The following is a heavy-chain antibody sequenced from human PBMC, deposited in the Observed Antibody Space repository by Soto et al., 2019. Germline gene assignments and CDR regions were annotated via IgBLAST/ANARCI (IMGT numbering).Heavy chain of an antibody. CDR3: VKGGPIGVSGDDY. D-gene: IGHD6-19*01. Sequence: EVQLLESGGGLVQPGGSLRLSCAASGFTFSSYAMTWVRQAPGKGLEWVALILGGSGKTYYADSVKGRFTISRDNSKNTLYLPMNSLRAEDSALYYCVKGGPIGVSGDDYWGQGTLVNVSS. CDR2: ILGGSGKT. V-gene: IGHV3-23*01. J-gene: IGHJ4*02. CDR1: GFTFSSYA.